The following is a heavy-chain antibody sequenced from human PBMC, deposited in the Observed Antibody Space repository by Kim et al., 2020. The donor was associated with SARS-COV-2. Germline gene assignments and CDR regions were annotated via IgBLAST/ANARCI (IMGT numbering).Heavy chain of an antibody. CDR3: ARGIALIAAAGTGGDY. V-gene: IGHV4-34*01. J-gene: IGHJ4*02. Sequence: SLKGRVTISVDTSKNQFSLKLSSVTAADTAVYYCARGIALIAAAGTGGDYWGQGTLVTVSS. D-gene: IGHD6-13*01.